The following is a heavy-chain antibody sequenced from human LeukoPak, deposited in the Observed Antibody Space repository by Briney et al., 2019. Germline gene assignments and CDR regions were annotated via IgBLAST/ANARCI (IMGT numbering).Heavy chain of an antibody. CDR1: GLTVSSNC. J-gene: IGHJ4*02. CDR2: ISGSGGST. CDR3: VGGSGSRRWVDY. V-gene: IGHV3-23*01. Sequence: PGGSLRLSCAASGLTVSSNCMSWVRQAPGKWLEWVSAISGSGGSTYYADSVKGRFTISRDNSKNTLYLQMNSLRAEDTAVYYCVGGSGSRRWVDYWGQGTLVTVSS. D-gene: IGHD3-10*01.